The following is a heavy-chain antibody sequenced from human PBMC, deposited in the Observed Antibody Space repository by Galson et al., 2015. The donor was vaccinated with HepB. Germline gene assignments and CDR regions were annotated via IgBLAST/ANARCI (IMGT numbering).Heavy chain of an antibody. J-gene: IGHJ6*03. CDR3: ARDRGYSSSSFTVYMDV. D-gene: IGHD6-13*01. V-gene: IGHV1-69*13. CDR2: IIPIFGTA. CDR1: GGTFSSYA. Sequence: SVKVSCKASGGTFSSYAISWVRQAPGQGLEWMGGIIPIFGTANYAQKFQGRVTITADESTSTAYMELSSLRSEDTAVYYCARDRGYSSSSFTVYMDVWGKGTTVTVSS.